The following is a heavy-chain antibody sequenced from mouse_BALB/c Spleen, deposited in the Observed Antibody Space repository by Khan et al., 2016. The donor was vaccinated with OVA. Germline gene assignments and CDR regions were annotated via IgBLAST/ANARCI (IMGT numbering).Heavy chain of an antibody. CDR3: TRLAYYYDSEGFAY. J-gene: IGHJ3*01. CDR2: VSTGGSYT. D-gene: IGHD1-1*01. CDR1: GFTFSTYG. V-gene: IGHV5-6*01. Sequence: DVQLVESGGDLVKPGGSLKLSCAASGFTFSTYGMSWVRQAPDKRLEWVATVSTGGSYTYYPDSVKGRFTISRDNAKNTLYLHMRGLSSEDKAMFYCTRLAYYYDSEGFAYWGQGTLVIVSA.